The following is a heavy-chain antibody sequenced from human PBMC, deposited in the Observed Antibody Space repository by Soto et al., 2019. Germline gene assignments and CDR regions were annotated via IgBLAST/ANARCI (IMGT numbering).Heavy chain of an antibody. CDR2: IYYSGST. J-gene: IGHJ5*02. CDR1: GGSISSYY. V-gene: IGHV4-59*01. Sequence: PSETLSLTCTVSGGSISSYYWSWIRQPPGKGLEWIGYIYYSGSTNYNPSLKSRATISVDTSKNQFSLKLSSVTAADTAVYYCARQKITTPNWFDPWGQGTLVTVSS. CDR3: ARQKITTPNWFDP. D-gene: IGHD3-3*01.